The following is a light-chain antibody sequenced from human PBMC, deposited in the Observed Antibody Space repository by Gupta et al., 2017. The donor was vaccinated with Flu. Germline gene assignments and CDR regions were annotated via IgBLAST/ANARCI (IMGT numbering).Light chain of an antibody. J-gene: IGKJ2*01. CDR2: AAS. Sequence: SSLSASVGDRVVITCRASQNIDTSLNWYQLKPGKAPRLLIYAASTWQPGVLSRFSGSGSGTDFTLTISGRQPEDFATYYCQQSVSIPLFSFGQGTRMDIK. V-gene: IGKV1-39*01. CDR3: QQSVSIPLFS. CDR1: QNIDTS.